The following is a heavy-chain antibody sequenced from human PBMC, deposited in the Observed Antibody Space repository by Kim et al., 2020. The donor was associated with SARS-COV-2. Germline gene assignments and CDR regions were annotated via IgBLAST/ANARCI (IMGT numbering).Heavy chain of an antibody. CDR1: GYSFTSYW. CDR3: ARHSGRRSGYYLSAPSFDL. V-gene: IGHV5-51*01. J-gene: IGHJ2*01. D-gene: IGHD3-22*01. CDR2: IYPGDSDT. Sequence: GESLKISCKGSGYSFTSYWIGWVRQMPGKGLEWMGIIYPGDSDTRYSPSFQGQVTISADKSISTAYLQWSSLKASDTAMYYCARHSGRRSGYYLSAPSFDLWGRGTLVTVSS.